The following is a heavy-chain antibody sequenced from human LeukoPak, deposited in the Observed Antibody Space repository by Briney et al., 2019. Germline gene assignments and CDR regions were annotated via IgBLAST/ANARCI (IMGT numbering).Heavy chain of an antibody. CDR2: INSYGTST. CDR3: ARGSDTATTKDWFDP. V-gene: IGHV3-74*03. J-gene: IGHJ5*02. D-gene: IGHD4-17*01. CDR1: GFTFSSYW. Sequence: GGSLRLSCAASGFTFSSYWMHWVRQVPGKGLVWVARINSYGTSTTYGDSIEGRFTISRDNAKNTLYLEVNSLRDDDTAVYYCARGSDTATTKDWFDPWGQGTQVTVSS.